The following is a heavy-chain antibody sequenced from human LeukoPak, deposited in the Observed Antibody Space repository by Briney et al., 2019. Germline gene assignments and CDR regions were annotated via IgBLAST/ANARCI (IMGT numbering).Heavy chain of an antibody. CDR2: INPNSGGT. D-gene: IGHD6-19*01. V-gene: IGHV1-2*02. CDR1: GYTFTGYY. CDR3: VVSGWNMGRYFDY. Sequence: GASVKVSCKASGYTFTGYYMHWVRQAPGQGLEWMGWINPNSGGTNYAQKFQGRVTMTRDTSISTAYMELSRLRSDDTAVYYCVVSGWNMGRYFDYWGQGTLVTVSS. J-gene: IGHJ4*02.